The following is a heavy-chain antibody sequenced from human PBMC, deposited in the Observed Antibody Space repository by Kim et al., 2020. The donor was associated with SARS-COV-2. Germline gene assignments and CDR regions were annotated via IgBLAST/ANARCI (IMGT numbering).Heavy chain of an antibody. CDR3: AREGWTKYDTSLAGGEDDQDQPAFDI. J-gene: IGHJ3*02. Sequence: SVKVSCKASGGSFSTYAITWVRQARGQGLEWMGNVIPIYATTNYAQKFQGRLTIAADASTSTAYMELSSLTSEDTAVYYCAREGWTKYDTSLAGGEDDQDQPAFDIWGQGTMVTVSS. D-gene: IGHD3-16*01. CDR2: VIPIYATT. V-gene: IGHV1-69*13. CDR1: GGSFSTYA.